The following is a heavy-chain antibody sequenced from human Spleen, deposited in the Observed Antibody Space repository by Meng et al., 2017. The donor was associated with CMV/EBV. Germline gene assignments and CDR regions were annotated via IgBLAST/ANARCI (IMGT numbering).Heavy chain of an antibody. CDR1: GFTFEHYA. Sequence: SLKISCAASGFTFEHYAMHWVRQAPGKGLEWVSGISWKSGDKDYADSVKGRFTISRDNAKNSLYLQMNSLRAEDTAVYYCAPHCGGDCYIYWGQGALVTVSS. CDR2: ISWKSGDK. V-gene: IGHV3-9*01. CDR3: APHCGGDCYIY. J-gene: IGHJ4*02. D-gene: IGHD2-21*01.